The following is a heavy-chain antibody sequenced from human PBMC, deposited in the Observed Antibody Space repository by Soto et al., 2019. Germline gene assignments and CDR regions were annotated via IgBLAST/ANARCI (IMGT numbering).Heavy chain of an antibody. V-gene: IGHV3-23*01. D-gene: IGHD3-3*01. CDR2: ISGSGGST. J-gene: IGHJ6*02. CDR1: GFTFSSCA. Sequence: PGGSLRLSCAASGFTFSSCAMGWVRQAPGKGLEWVSFISGSGGSTNYADSVKGRFTISRDNSKNTLYLQMNSLRAEDTAVYYCAKDRVYNFWSGYSWVYYGMDVWGQGTTVTVSS. CDR3: AKDRVYNFWSGYSWVYYGMDV.